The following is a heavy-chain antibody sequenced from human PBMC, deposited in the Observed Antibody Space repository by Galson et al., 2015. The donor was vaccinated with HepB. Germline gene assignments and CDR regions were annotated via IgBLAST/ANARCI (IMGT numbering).Heavy chain of an antibody. Sequence: SVKVSCKASGYTFTSYAMRWVRQAPGQRLEWMGWINASNGNTKYSQKFQGRVTMTRDTSTSTVYMELSSLRSEDTAVYYCAREAITMVRGVKYNWFDPWGQGTLVTVSS. CDR1: GYTFTSYA. V-gene: IGHV1-3*01. J-gene: IGHJ5*02. CDR3: AREAITMVRGVKYNWFDP. D-gene: IGHD3-10*01. CDR2: INASNGNT.